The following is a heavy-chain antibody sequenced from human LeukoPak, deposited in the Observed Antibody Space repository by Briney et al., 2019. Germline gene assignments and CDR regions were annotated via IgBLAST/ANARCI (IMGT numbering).Heavy chain of an antibody. V-gene: IGHV3-30*02. D-gene: IGHD3-22*01. CDR3: AKGRYHDSSGYPSDY. CDR2: IRYDGNIK. CDR1: GFTFSSYD. Sequence: GGSLRLSCATSGFTFSSYDMHWVRQAPGKGLEWVAFIRYDGNIKYFADSVKGRFTISRDNSKNTLYLQMNSLRVEDTAVYHCAKGRYHDSSGYPSDYWGQGTLVTVSS. J-gene: IGHJ4*02.